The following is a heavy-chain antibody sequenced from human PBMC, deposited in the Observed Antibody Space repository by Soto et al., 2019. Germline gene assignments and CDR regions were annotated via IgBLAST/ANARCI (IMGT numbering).Heavy chain of an antibody. CDR3: ARGSVIMYYYGMDV. D-gene: IGHD3-10*01. Sequence: PGGSLRLSCAASGFTFSNYAMNWVRQAPGKGLEWVAVISYDESNKYYTDSVKGRFTISRDNSKNTLYLQMNSLRAEDTAVFYCARGSVIMYYYGMDVWGQGTTVTVSS. J-gene: IGHJ6*02. CDR2: ISYDESNK. CDR1: GFTFSNYA. V-gene: IGHV3-30-3*01.